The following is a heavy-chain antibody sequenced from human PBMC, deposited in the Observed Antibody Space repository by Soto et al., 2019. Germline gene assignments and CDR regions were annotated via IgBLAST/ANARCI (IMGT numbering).Heavy chain of an antibody. CDR2: IDPSDSYT. Sequence: ESLKISCKGSGYSFTSYWISWVRQMPGKGLEWMGRIDPSDSYTNYSPSFQGHVTISADKSISTAYPQWSSLKASDTAMYYCARSKQLALYYGMDVWGQGTTVTVSS. D-gene: IGHD6-6*01. V-gene: IGHV5-10-1*01. CDR1: GYSFTSYW. J-gene: IGHJ6*02. CDR3: ARSKQLALYYGMDV.